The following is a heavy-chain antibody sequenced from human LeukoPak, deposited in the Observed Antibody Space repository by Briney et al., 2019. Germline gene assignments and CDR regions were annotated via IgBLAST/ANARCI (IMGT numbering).Heavy chain of an antibody. CDR3: ARGSIQLWFNYFDY. CDR1: GGSFSGYY. J-gene: IGHJ4*02. CDR2: INHSGST. Sequence: PETLSLTCAVYGGSFSGYYWSWIRQPPGKGLEWIGEINHSGSTNYNPSLKSRVTISVDTSKNQFSLKLSSVTAADTAVYYCARGSIQLWFNYFDYWGQGTLVTVSS. D-gene: IGHD5-18*01. V-gene: IGHV4-34*01.